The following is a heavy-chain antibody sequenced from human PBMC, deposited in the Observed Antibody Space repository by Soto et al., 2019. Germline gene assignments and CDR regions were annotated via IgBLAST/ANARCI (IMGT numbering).Heavy chain of an antibody. CDR3: ARDNADEGEFDY. Sequence: QVQLQESGPGLVKPSQTLSLTCTVSGGSISSGGYYWSWIRQHPGKGLEWIGYIYYSGSTYYNPSLDSRVTISVDTSKNQFSLKLSSVTAADTAVYYCARDNADEGEFDYWGQGTLVTVSS. D-gene: IGHD1-26*01. CDR2: IYYSGST. CDR1: GGSISSGGYY. J-gene: IGHJ4*02. V-gene: IGHV4-31*03.